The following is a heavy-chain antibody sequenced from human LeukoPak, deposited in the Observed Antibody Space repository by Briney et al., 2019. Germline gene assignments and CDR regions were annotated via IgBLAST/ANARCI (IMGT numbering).Heavy chain of an antibody. CDR1: GYSISSGYY. CDR3: ARVYYDSSGYPGSY. Sequence: SETLSLTCAVSGYSISSGYYWGWIRQPPGQGLEWIGSIYHSGSTYYNPSLKSRVTISVDTSKNQFSLKLSSVTAADTAVYYCARVYYDSSGYPGSYWGQGTLVTVSS. V-gene: IGHV4-38-2*01. CDR2: IYHSGST. D-gene: IGHD3-22*01. J-gene: IGHJ4*02.